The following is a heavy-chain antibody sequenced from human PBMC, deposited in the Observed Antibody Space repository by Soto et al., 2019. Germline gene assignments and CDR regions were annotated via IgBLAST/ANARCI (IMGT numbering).Heavy chain of an antibody. CDR1: GFTFDDYG. J-gene: IGHJ4*02. D-gene: IGHD3-22*01. V-gene: IGHV3-15*01. CDR2: IKSKTDGGTT. CDR3: TTTLYYYDSPLDFDY. Sequence: GGSLRLSCAASGFTFDDYGMSWVRQAPGKGLEWVGRIKSKTDGGTTDYAAPVKGRFTISRDDSKNTLYLQMNSLKTEDTAVYYCTTTLYYYDSPLDFDYWGQGTLVTVSS.